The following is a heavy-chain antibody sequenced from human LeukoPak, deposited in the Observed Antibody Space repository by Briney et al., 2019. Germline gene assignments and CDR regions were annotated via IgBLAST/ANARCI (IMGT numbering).Heavy chain of an antibody. CDR3: ASYGSGFDY. CDR1: GFTFSSYG. D-gene: IGHD3-10*01. Sequence: GGSLRLSCVASGFTFSSYGMHWVRQAPGKGLEWVAFISYDGSNKYYADSVKGRFTISRDNSKNALYLQMNSLRAEDTAVYYCASYGSGFDYWGQGTLVTVSS. V-gene: IGHV3-30*03. CDR2: ISYDGSNK. J-gene: IGHJ4*02.